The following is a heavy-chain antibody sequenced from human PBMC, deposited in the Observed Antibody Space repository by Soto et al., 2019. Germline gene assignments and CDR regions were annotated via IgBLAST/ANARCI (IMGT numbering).Heavy chain of an antibody. D-gene: IGHD1-26*01. Sequence: QVQRVQSGAEEKKPGASVKVSCKASGYTFTSYAMHWVRQAPGQRLEWMGWINAGNGNTKYSQKFQGRVTITRDTSASTAYMELSSLRSEDTAVYYCARGPGIVGATAPYYFDYWGQGTLVTVSS. V-gene: IGHV1-3*05. CDR2: INAGNGNT. CDR1: GYTFTSYA. CDR3: ARGPGIVGATAPYYFDY. J-gene: IGHJ4*02.